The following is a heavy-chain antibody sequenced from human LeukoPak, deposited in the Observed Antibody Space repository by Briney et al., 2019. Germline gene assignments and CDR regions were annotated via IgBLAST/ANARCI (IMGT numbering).Heavy chain of an antibody. J-gene: IGHJ3*02. Sequence: PGGSLRLSCAGSGFTFHDYAMHWVRQVPGKGLEWVSGITWNSGSVLYADSVRGRFTISRDNAKNSLYLQMNRLRPEDMAFYYCAKGLGVASLIVDALDMWGQGTLVTV. D-gene: IGHD3/OR15-3a*01. CDR3: AKGLGVASLIVDALDM. CDR1: GFTFHDYA. CDR2: ITWNSGSV. V-gene: IGHV3-9*03.